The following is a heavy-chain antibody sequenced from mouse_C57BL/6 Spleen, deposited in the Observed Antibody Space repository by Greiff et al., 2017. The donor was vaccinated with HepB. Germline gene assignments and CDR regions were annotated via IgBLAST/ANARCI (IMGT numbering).Heavy chain of an antibody. CDR3: ARSGDYYGSSGY. Sequence: QVQLQQPGAELVKPGASVKLSCKASGYTFTSYWMQWVKQRPGQGLEWIGEIDPSDSYTNYNQKFKGKATLTVDTSSSTAYMQLSSLTSEDSAVYYCARSGDYYGSSGYWGQGTTLTVSS. V-gene: IGHV1-50*01. CDR2: IDPSDSYT. J-gene: IGHJ2*01. D-gene: IGHD1-1*01. CDR1: GYTFTSYW.